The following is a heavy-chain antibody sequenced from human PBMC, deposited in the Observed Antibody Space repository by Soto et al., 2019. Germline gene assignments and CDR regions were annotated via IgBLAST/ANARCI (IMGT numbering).Heavy chain of an antibody. CDR2: IYPGDSDT. J-gene: IGHJ4*02. Sequence: PGESLKISCKGSGCSFTSYRIGWVRQMPGKGLEWMGIIYPGDSDTRYSPSFQGQVTISADKSISTAYLQWSSLKASDTAMYYCARHSVYDIFTGHYDYWGQGTLVPVSS. V-gene: IGHV5-51*01. CDR3: ARHSVYDIFTGHYDY. D-gene: IGHD3-9*01. CDR1: GCSFTSYR.